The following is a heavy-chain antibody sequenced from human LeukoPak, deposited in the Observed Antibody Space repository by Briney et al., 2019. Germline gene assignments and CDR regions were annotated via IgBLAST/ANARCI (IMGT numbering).Heavy chain of an antibody. D-gene: IGHD3-3*01. V-gene: IGHV4-4*07. Sequence: SQTLSLSCTVSGGSINSYYWSWLRQPARKGLEWIGRIYTSGTTNYNPSLKSRVTMSVDTSKKQFSLKLSSVTAADTAVYYCARAGDFWSGYPSRNYMDVWGKGTTVTVSS. CDR2: IYTSGTT. CDR1: GGSINSYY. CDR3: ARAGDFWSGYPSRNYMDV. J-gene: IGHJ6*03.